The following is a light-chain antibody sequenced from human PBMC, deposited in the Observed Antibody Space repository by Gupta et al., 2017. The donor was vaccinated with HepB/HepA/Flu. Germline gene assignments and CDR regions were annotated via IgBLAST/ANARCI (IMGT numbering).Light chain of an antibody. V-gene: IGKV3-20*01. CDR1: QSVSSSY. CDR3: QRPFS. J-gene: IGKJ3*01. Sequence: VLTQSPGTLSLSPGERATLSCRASQSVSSSYLAGDQQKPGQAPRLLIYGASSRATGIKDRFSGSGSGTDFTRTSSRLEPEDVEGYYGQRPFSFGDGTKVDIK. CDR2: GAS.